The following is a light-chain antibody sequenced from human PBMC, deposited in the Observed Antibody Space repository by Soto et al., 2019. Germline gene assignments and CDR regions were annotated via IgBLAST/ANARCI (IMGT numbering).Light chain of an antibody. J-gene: IGLJ1*01. V-gene: IGLV2-14*03. CDR1: SSDVGGYNY. CDR3: SSYTSSYSYV. CDR2: DVS. Sequence: QSVLTQPASVSGSPGQSITISCTGTSSDVGGYNYVSWYQQHPGKAPKIMIYDVSNRPSGVSYRFSGSKSSNTASLTISGLQAEDEADYYCSSYTSSYSYVFGGGT.